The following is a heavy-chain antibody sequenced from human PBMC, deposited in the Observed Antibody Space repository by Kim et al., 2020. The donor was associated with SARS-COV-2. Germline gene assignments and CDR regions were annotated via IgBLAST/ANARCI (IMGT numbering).Heavy chain of an antibody. D-gene: IGHD1-26*01. CDR1: GYSFTSYW. V-gene: IGHV5-10-1*01. CDR3: ARHLDPWSGSSPGYYYYGMDV. J-gene: IGHJ6*02. Sequence: GESLKISCKGSGYSFTSYWISWVRQMPGKGLEWMGRIDPSDSYTNYSPSFQGHVTISADKSISTAYLQWSSLKASDTAMYYCARHLDPWSGSSPGYYYYGMDVWGQGTTVTVSS. CDR2: IDPSDSYT.